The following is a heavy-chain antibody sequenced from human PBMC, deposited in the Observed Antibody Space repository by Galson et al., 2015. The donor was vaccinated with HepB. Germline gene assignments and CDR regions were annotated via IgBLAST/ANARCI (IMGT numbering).Heavy chain of an antibody. CDR1: GFTFSSYW. CDR2: IKQDGSEK. J-gene: IGHJ4*02. CDR3: ARDGPLAARPLQYYFDY. D-gene: IGHD6-6*01. Sequence: SLRLSCAASGFTFSSYWMSWVRQAPGKGLEWVANIKQDGSEKYYVDSVKGRFTISRDNSKNTLYLQMNSLRAEDTAVYYCARDGPLAARPLQYYFDYWGQGTLVTVSS. V-gene: IGHV3-7*01.